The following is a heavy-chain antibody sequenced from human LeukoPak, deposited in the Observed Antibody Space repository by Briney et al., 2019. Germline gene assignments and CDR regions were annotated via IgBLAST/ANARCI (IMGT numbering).Heavy chain of an antibody. V-gene: IGHV1-69*04. Sequence: SVKVSCKASGGTFSSYAISWVRQAPGQGLEWMGRIIPILGIANYAQKFQGRVTITADKSTSTAYMELSCLRSEDTAVYYCARAVAGTAYYYYYGMDVWGQGTTVTVSS. CDR3: ARAVAGTAYYYYYGMDV. CDR2: IIPILGIA. J-gene: IGHJ6*02. CDR1: GGTFSSYA. D-gene: IGHD6-19*01.